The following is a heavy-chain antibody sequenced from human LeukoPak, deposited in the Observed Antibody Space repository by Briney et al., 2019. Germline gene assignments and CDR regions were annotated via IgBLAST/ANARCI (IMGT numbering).Heavy chain of an antibody. CDR1: GGTFSSYA. J-gene: IGHJ6*02. CDR2: IFPILGIA. D-gene: IGHD2-15*01. Sequence: GASVKVSCKASGGTFSSYAISWVRQAPGQGLEWMGRIFPILGIANYAQKFQGRVTITADKSTSTAYMELSSLRSEDTAVYYCARYTSPNPYCSGGSCSLFYYYGMDVWGQGTTVTVSS. V-gene: IGHV1-69*04. CDR3: ARYTSPNPYCSGGSCSLFYYYGMDV.